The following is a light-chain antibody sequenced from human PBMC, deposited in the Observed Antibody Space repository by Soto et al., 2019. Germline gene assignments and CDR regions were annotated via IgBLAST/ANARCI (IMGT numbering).Light chain of an antibody. CDR3: QQYKSYST. CDR2: AAS. J-gene: IGKJ1*01. CDR1: QSISSY. Sequence: DIQMTQSPSTLSASVGDRVTITCRASQSISSYLNWYQQKPGKAPKLLIYAASTLESGVPSRFSGSGSGTEFTLTINNLQPDDLATYICQQYKSYSTFGRGTKGDI. V-gene: IGKV1-5*01.